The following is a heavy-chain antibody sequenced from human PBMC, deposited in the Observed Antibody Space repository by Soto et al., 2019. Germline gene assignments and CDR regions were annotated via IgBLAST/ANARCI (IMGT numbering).Heavy chain of an antibody. CDR1: GGSISGYY. CDR3: ARHGEQWLVRNNWFDP. J-gene: IGHJ5*02. Sequence: SETLSLTCTVSGGSISGYYWTWIRQPPGKGLEWIGYIYYTGSTNYKPSLKSRVSISVDTSKSQFSLKLSSVTAADTAVYYCARHGEQWLVRNNWFDPWGQGTLVTVSS. CDR2: IYYTGST. V-gene: IGHV4-59*01. D-gene: IGHD6-19*01.